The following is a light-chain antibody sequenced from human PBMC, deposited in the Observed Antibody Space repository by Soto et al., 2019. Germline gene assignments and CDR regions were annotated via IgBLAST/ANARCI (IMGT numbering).Light chain of an antibody. V-gene: IGKV3-15*01. Sequence: EIVMTQSPATLSVSPGERATLSCRASQSVSSNLAWYQQKPDQAPRLLIYGASTRATGIPARFSGSGSGTEFTLTISSLQSEYFAVYYCQQYNNWPQLTFGGGTKVEIK. CDR1: QSVSSN. CDR2: GAS. CDR3: QQYNNWPQLT. J-gene: IGKJ4*01.